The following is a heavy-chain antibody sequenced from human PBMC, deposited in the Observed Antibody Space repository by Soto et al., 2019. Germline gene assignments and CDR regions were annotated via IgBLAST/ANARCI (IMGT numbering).Heavy chain of an antibody. V-gene: IGHV4-31*03. CDR1: GGSISSGGYY. CDR3: ARNYYDSSGYYPGGMDV. J-gene: IGHJ6*02. CDR2: IYYSGST. Sequence: SETLSLTCTVSGGSISSGGYYWSWIRQHPGKGLEWIGYIYYSGSTYYNPSLKSRVTISVDTSKNQFSLKLSSVTAADTAVYYCARNYYDSSGYYPGGMDVWGQGTTVTVSS. D-gene: IGHD3-22*01.